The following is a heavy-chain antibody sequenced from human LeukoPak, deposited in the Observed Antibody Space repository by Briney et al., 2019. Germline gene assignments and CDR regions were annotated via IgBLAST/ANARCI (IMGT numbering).Heavy chain of an antibody. Sequence: GGSLRLSCAASGFTVSSNYMSWVRQAPGKGLEWVSVIYSGGSTYYADSVKGRFTISRDNSKNTLYLQMNSLRAEDTAVYYCARESHSGSSRLYYFDYWGQGTLVTVSS. CDR2: IYSGGST. V-gene: IGHV3-53*01. D-gene: IGHD1-26*01. CDR1: GFTVSSNY. J-gene: IGHJ4*02. CDR3: ARESHSGSSRLYYFDY.